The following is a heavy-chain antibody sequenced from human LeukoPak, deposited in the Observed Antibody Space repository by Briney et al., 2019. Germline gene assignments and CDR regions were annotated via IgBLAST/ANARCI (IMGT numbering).Heavy chain of an antibody. CDR1: GGSFSGYY. J-gene: IGHJ4*02. D-gene: IGHD3-22*01. V-gene: IGHV4-34*01. CDR2: INHSGST. CDR3: ARVKRINMIVVVTKEYYFDY. Sequence: SETLSLTCAVYGGSFSGYYWSWIRQPPGKGLEWIGEINHSGSTNYNPSLKSRVTISVDTSKNQFSLKLSSVTAADTAVYYCARVKRINMIVVVTKEYYFDYWGQGTLVTVSS.